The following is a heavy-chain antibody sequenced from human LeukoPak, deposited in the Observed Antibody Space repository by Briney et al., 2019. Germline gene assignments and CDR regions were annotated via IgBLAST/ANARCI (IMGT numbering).Heavy chain of an antibody. Sequence: SETLSLTCTVSGGSISSGSYYWSWIRPPAGQGLEWIGRIYTSRSTNYNPSLKSRVTISVDTSKNQFSLKLSSVTAADTAVYYCARCGYSGYGGFDYWGQGTLVTVSS. CDR1: GGSISSGSYY. V-gene: IGHV4-61*02. CDR3: ARCGYSGYGGFDY. D-gene: IGHD5-12*01. CDR2: IYTSRST. J-gene: IGHJ4*02.